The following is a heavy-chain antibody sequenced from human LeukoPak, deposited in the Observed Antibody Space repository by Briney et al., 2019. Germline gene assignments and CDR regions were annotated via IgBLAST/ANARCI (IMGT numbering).Heavy chain of an antibody. CDR3: ARAVGATSQFDY. CDR2: VNPSGGST. J-gene: IGHJ4*02. V-gene: IGHV1-46*01. D-gene: IGHD1-26*01. Sequence: ASVKASCKASGYTFTTYYLHWVRQAPGQGLEWMGIVNPSGGSTPYAQNFQGRVTMTRDTSTNTVYMELSSLRSEDTAVYYCARAVGATSQFDYWGQGTLVTVSS. CDR1: GYTFTTYY.